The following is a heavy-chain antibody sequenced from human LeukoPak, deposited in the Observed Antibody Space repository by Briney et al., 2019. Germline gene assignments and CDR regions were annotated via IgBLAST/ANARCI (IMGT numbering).Heavy chain of an antibody. CDR3: ARRGRYGSGRGYFDY. CDR2: IYYSGST. D-gene: IGHD3-10*01. V-gene: IGHV4-59*08. J-gene: IGHJ4*02. Sequence: SETLSLTCTVSGGSISSYYWSWIRQPPGKGLEWIGYIYYSGSTNYNPSLKSRVTISVDTSKNQFSLKLSSVTAADTAVYYCARRGRYGSGRGYFDYWGQGTLVTVSS. CDR1: GGSISSYY.